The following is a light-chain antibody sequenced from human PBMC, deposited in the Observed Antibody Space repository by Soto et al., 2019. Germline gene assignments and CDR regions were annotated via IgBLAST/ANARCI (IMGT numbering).Light chain of an antibody. J-gene: IGKJ4*01. CDR1: QSVSSN. Sequence: EIVMTQSPAPLSVSPGERATLSCRASQSVSSNLAWYQQKPGQAPRLLIYGASTRATGIPARFSGGGSGTEFSLTISSLQSEDFAVYYCQEYNNWPPLTFGGGTKVEIK. CDR2: GAS. CDR3: QEYNNWPPLT. V-gene: IGKV3-15*01.